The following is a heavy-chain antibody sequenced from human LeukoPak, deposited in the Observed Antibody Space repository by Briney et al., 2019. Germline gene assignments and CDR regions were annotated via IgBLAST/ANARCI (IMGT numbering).Heavy chain of an antibody. CDR2: ISACNGNT. CDR3: ARERVWFGELLGRWFDP. J-gene: IGHJ5*02. CDR1: GYTFTSYG. V-gene: IGHV1-18*01. Sequence: ASVKVSCKASGYTFTSYGISWVRQAPGQGLEWMGWISACNGNTNYAQKLQGRVTMTTDTSTSTAYMELRSLRSDDTAVYYCARERVWFGELLGRWFDPWGQGTLVTVSS. D-gene: IGHD3-10*01.